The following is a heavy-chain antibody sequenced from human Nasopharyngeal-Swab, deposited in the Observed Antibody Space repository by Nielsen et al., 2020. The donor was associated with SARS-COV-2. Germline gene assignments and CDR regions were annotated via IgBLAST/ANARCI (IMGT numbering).Heavy chain of an antibody. CDR2: IKSKTDGGTT. CDR3: TTTLYYYDSSGYSNDAFDI. V-gene: IGHV3-15*01. J-gene: IGHJ3*02. Sequence: GESLKISCAASGFAFSNAWMSWVRQAPGKGLEWVGHIKSKTDGGTTDYAAPVKGRFTISRDDSKNTLYLQMNSLKTEDTAVYYCTTTLYYYDSSGYSNDAFDIWGQGTMVTVSS. D-gene: IGHD3-22*01. CDR1: GFAFSNAW.